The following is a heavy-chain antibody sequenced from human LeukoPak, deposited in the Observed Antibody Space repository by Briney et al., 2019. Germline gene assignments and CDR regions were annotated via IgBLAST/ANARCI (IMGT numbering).Heavy chain of an antibody. CDR1: GLPTADFA. J-gene: IGHJ4*02. CDR3: AKESGKFDY. V-gene: IGHV3-43*02. Sequence: TGGSLRLSCVASGLPTADFAMHWVRQAPGKGLEWVSLISGDGVSTFYADSVKGRFSISRDNSKNSLYLEMNSLRTEDAAMYYCAKESGKFDYWGQGTLVAVSS. CDR2: ISGDGVST.